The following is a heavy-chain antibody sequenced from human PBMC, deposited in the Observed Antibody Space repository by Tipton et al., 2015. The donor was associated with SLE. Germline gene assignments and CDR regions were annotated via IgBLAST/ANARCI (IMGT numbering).Heavy chain of an antibody. CDR2: IYTSGST. J-gene: IGHJ4*02. V-gene: IGHV4-61*02. CDR3: ARYRAAGYFDY. D-gene: IGHD6-13*01. CDR1: GGSISSGSYY. Sequence: TLSLTCNVSGGSISSGSYYWSWNRQPAGKGLEWIGGIYTSGSTNYNPSLKSRVTISVDTSKNQFSLKLSPVTAADTAVYYCARYRAAGYFDYWSQGTLVTVST.